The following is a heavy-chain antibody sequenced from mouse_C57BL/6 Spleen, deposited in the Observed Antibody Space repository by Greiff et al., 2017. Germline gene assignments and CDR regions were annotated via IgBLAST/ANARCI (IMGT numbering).Heavy chain of an antibody. CDR3: ARGIYDGYCYAMDY. J-gene: IGHJ4*01. V-gene: IGHV1-72*01. D-gene: IGHD2-3*01. CDR2: IDPNSGGT. CDR1: GYTFTSYW. Sequence: QVLLQQSGAELVKPGASVKLSCKASGYTFTSYWMHWVKQRPGRGLEWIGRIDPNSGGTKYNEKFKSKATLTVDKPSSTAYMQLSSLTSEDSAVYYCARGIYDGYCYAMDYWGQGTSVTVSS.